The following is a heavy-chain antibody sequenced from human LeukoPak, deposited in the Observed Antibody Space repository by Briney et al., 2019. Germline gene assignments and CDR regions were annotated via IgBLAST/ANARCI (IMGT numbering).Heavy chain of an antibody. Sequence: GGSLRLSCAASGFTFSSYGMKWVRQAPGKGLEWVSYISSSGSTIYYADSVKGRLTISRDNAKNSLYLQMNSLRAEDTAVYYCARAIYDYVWGSYRYNAFDIWGQGTMVTVSS. J-gene: IGHJ3*02. CDR2: ISSSGSTI. D-gene: IGHD3-16*02. CDR3: ARAIYDYVWGSYRYNAFDI. CDR1: GFTFSSYG. V-gene: IGHV3-48*03.